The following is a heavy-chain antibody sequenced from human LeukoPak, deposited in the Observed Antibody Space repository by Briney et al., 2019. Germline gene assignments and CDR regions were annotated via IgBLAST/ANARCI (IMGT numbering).Heavy chain of an antibody. CDR1: GYTFTGKF. J-gene: IGHJ4*02. CDR2: IDPNSGGT. V-gene: IGHV1-2*02. Sequence: ASVKVSCKASGYTFTGKFIHWVRQAPGQGLEWMGWIDPNSGGTDYAQKFRGRVTMTRDTSTSTAYMDQSSLISDDTAVYYCARDREGLAYFDYWGQGTLVTASS. CDR3: ARDREGLAYFDY. D-gene: IGHD3/OR15-3a*01.